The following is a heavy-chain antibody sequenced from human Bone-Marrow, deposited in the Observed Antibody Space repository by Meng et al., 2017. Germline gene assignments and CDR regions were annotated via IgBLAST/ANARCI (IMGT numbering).Heavy chain of an antibody. CDR3: ARVYCSSTSCLTNYWYFAL. CDR2: INPNSGGT. V-gene: IGHV1-2*06. Sequence: ASVKVSCKASGYTFTGYYMHWVRQAPGQGLEWMGRINPNSGGTNYAQKFQGRVTMTRDTSISTAYMELSRLRSDDTAVYYCARVYCSSTSCLTNYWYFALWGRGTLVNVSS. J-gene: IGHJ2*01. CDR1: GYTFTGYY. D-gene: IGHD2-2*01.